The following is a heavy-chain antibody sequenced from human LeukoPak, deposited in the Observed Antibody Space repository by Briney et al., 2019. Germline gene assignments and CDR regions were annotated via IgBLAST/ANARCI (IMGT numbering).Heavy chain of an antibody. CDR1: GFSFSDYS. CDR3: ASGTIVGARGADN. V-gene: IGHV3-21*01. J-gene: IGHJ4*02. D-gene: IGHD1-26*01. CDR2: ISGNSFHI. Sequence: GGSLRLSCAASGFSFSDYSMTWVRQAPGKALEWVSSISGNSFHIFYADSVKGRFTNSRDNAYKSLYLQLNSLRAEDTAVYYCASGTIVGARGADNWGQGTLVTVSS.